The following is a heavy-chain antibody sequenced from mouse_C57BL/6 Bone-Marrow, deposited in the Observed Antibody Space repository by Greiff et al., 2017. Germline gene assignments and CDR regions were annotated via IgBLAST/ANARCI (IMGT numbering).Heavy chain of an antibody. Sequence: EVNVVESGGGLVQPGGSLKLSCAASGFTFSDYYMYWVRQTPEKRLEWVAYISNGGGSTYYPDTVKGRFTISRDNAKNTLYLQMSRLKSEDTAMYYCARRTGYYFDYWGQGTTLTVSS. V-gene: IGHV5-12*01. CDR3: ARRTGYYFDY. CDR1: GFTFSDYY. D-gene: IGHD4-1*01. CDR2: ISNGGGST. J-gene: IGHJ2*01.